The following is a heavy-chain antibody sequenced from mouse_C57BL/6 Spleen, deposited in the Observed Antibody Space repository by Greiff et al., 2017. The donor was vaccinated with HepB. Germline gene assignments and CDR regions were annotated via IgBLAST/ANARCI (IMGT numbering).Heavy chain of an antibody. V-gene: IGHV6-6*01. Sequence: DVMLVESGGGLVQPGGSMKLSCAASGFTFSDAWMDWVRQSPEKGLEWVAEIRNKANNHATYYAESVKGRFTISRDDSKSSVYLQMNSLRAEDTGIYYCTRGLGRRYFDYWGQGTTLTVSS. D-gene: IGHD4-1*01. CDR1: GFTFSDAW. CDR3: TRGLGRRYFDY. J-gene: IGHJ2*01. CDR2: IRNKANNHAT.